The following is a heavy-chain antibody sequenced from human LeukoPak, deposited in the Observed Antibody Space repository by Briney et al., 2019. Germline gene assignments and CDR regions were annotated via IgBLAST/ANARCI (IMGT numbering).Heavy chain of an antibody. V-gene: IGHV4-61*01. Sequence: PSETLSLTCTVSGGSISSSSYYWGWIRQPPGKGLEWIGYIYYSGSTNYNPSLKSRVTISVDTSKNQFSLKLSSVTAADTAVYYCARDGMGVFAGYMDVWGKGTTVTVSS. CDR3: ARDGMGVFAGYMDV. CDR1: GGSISSSSYY. J-gene: IGHJ6*03. D-gene: IGHD3-16*01. CDR2: IYYSGST.